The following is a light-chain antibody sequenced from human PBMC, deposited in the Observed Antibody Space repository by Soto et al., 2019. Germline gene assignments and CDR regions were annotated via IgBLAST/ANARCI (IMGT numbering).Light chain of an antibody. CDR1: QSVSSY. V-gene: IGKV3-11*01. CDR3: QQRSNWPPT. Sequence: EIVLTQSPATLSLSPGERATLSCRASQSVSSYLAWYQQKPGQAPRLLIYDASNRATGIPARFSGSGSGTDFTLTISRLEPKDFAVYSCQQRSNWPPTFGQVTKVEIK. CDR2: DAS. J-gene: IGKJ1*01.